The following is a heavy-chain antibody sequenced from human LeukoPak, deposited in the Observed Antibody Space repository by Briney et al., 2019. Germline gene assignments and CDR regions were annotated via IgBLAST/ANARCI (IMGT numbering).Heavy chain of an antibody. V-gene: IGHV3-9*01. CDR1: GFIFNNYA. D-gene: IGHD2-15*01. Sequence: PGGSLRLSCAGSGFIFNNYAMHWVRQPPGKGLEWVSGISWNSGSIDYADSVKGRFTISRDNAKNSLYLQMNSLRAEDTAVYYCASWDIVVVVAGSGYWGQGTLVTVSS. CDR3: ASWDIVVVVAGSGY. CDR2: ISWNSGSI. J-gene: IGHJ4*02.